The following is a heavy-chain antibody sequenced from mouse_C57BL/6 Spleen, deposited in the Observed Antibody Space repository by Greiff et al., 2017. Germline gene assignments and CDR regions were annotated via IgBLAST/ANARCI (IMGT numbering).Heavy chain of an antibody. CDR2: IWGDGST. CDR3: AKQLYDYDAMDY. V-gene: IGHV2-3*01. CDR1: GFSLTSYG. Sequence: VKVEESGPGLVAPSQSLSITCTVSGFSLTSYGVSWVRQPPGKGLEWLGVIWGDGSTNYPSALISRLSISKDNSNSQVFLILNSLQTDDTATYYCAKQLYDYDAMDYWGQGTSVTVSS. J-gene: IGHJ4*01. D-gene: IGHD2-3*01.